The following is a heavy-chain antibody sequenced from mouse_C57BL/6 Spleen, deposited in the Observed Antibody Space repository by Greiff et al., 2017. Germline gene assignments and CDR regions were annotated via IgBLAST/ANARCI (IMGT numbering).Heavy chain of an antibody. Sequence: VQLQQPGTELVKPGASVKLSCKASGYTFTSYWMHWVKQRPGQGLEWIGNINPSNGGTNYNEKFKSKATLTVDKSSSTAYMQLSSLTSEDSSVDYCARSSSKYEDAMDYWGQGTSVTVSS. CDR1: GYTFTSYW. J-gene: IGHJ4*01. CDR2: INPSNGGT. D-gene: IGHD2-5*01. V-gene: IGHV1-53*01. CDR3: ARSSSKYEDAMDY.